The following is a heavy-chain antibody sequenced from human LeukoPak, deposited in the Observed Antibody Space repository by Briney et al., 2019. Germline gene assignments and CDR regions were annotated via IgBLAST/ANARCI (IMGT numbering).Heavy chain of an antibody. J-gene: IGHJ6*03. CDR1: GFTVSTNY. Sequence: GGSLRLSCAASGFTVSTNYMSWVRQAPGKGLEWVSVIYSGGSTYYADSVTGRFTISRDNSKSTLYLQMNSLRAEDTAVYYCARAAVEDYYYYMDVWGKGTTVTVSS. CDR3: ARAAVEDYYYYMDV. V-gene: IGHV3-53*01. CDR2: IYSGGST.